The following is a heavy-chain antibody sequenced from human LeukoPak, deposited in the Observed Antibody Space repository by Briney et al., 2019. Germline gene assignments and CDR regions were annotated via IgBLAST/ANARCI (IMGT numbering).Heavy chain of an antibody. CDR2: ISGSGGST. J-gene: IGHJ3*02. CDR1: GFTFSSYG. CDR3: ARHTKSSGWFNDAFDI. Sequence: GGTLRLSCAASGFTFSSYGMSWVRQAPGKGLEWVSAISGSGGSTYYADSVKGRFTISRDNSKNTLYLQMNSLRAEDTAVYYCARHTKSSGWFNDAFDIWGQGTMVTVSS. V-gene: IGHV3-23*01. D-gene: IGHD6-19*01.